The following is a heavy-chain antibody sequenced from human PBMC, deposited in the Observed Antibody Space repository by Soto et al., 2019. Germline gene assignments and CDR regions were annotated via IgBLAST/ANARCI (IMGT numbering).Heavy chain of an antibody. CDR2: IYKSATT. CDR3: ARGRYCLTGRCFPNWFDS. Sequence: LSAPLSLTCSVSGDSISNLDYFWAWIRQPPGQALEYIGYIYKSATTYYNPSFESRVAISVDTSKSQFSLNVTSVTAADTAVYFCARGRYCLTGRCFPNWFDSWGQGALVTVSS. CDR1: GDSISNLDYF. J-gene: IGHJ5*01. D-gene: IGHD7-27*01. V-gene: IGHV4-30-4*01.